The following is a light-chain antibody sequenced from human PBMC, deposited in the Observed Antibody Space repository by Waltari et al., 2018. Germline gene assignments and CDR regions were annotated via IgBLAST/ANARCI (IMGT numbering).Light chain of an antibody. V-gene: IGKV1-8*01. Sequence: AIRMTQSPSSLSASTGARVTITCRASQGISSYLAWYQKKPGKAPKLLIYAASTLQSGVLSRFSGSGSGTAFTLTISCLQSEDFATYYCQQYYSYPYTFGQGTKLEIK. CDR1: QGISSY. CDR3: QQYYSYPYT. J-gene: IGKJ2*01. CDR2: AAS.